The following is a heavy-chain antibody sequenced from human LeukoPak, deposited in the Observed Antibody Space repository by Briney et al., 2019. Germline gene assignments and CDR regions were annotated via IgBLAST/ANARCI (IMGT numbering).Heavy chain of an antibody. CDR3: ARAPLGGTMIVVVMADY. D-gene: IGHD3-22*01. J-gene: IGHJ4*02. V-gene: IGHV1-18*01. Sequence: ASVKVSCKASGYSFTSYGISWVRQAPGQGLEWMGWISAYNGNTNYAQKLQGRVTMTTDTSTSTAYMELRSLRSDDTAVYYCARAPLGGTMIVVVMADYWGQGTLVTVSS. CDR1: GYSFTSYG. CDR2: ISAYNGNT.